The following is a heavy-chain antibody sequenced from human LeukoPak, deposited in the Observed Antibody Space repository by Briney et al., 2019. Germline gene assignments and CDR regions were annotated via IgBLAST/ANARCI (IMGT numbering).Heavy chain of an antibody. CDR2: ISAYNGNT. D-gene: IGHD6-19*01. V-gene: IGHV1-18*01. CDR3: ARARQRGLAVAATYDY. CDR1: GYTFTSYG. Sequence: GASVKVSCKASGYTFTSYGISWVRQAPGQGLEWMGWISAYNGNTNYAQKLQGRVTMTTDTSTSTAYMELRSLRSDDTAVYYCARARQRGLAVAATYDYWAGEPWSPSPQ. J-gene: IGHJ4*02.